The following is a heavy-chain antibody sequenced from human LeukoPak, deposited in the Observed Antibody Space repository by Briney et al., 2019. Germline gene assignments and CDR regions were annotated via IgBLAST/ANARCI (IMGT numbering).Heavy chain of an antibody. V-gene: IGHV5-51*01. Sequence: GESLKISCKGSGYSFTSYWIGWVRQMPGKGLEWMGIIYPGDSDTRYSPSFQGQVTISADKSISTAYLQWSSLKASDTAMYYCARLDYVWGSYPYYFDYWGQGTLVTVSS. CDR1: GYSFTSYW. J-gene: IGHJ4*02. CDR2: IYPGDSDT. CDR3: ARLDYVWGSYPYYFDY. D-gene: IGHD3-16*02.